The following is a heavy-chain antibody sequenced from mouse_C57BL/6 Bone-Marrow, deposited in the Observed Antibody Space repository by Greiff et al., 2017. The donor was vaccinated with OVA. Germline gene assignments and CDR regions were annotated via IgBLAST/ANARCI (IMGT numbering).Heavy chain of an antibody. CDR3: TAGDGYGFAY. J-gene: IGHJ3*01. V-gene: IGHV6-3*01. CDR1: GFTFSNYW. CDR2: IRLKSDNYAT. D-gene: IGHD2-2*01. Sequence: EVKVEESGGGLVQPGGSMKLSCVASGFTFSNYWMNWVRQSPEKGLEWVAQIRLKSDNYATHYAESVKGRFTISRDDSKSSVYLQMNNVRAEDTGIYYCTAGDGYGFAYWGQGTLVTVSA.